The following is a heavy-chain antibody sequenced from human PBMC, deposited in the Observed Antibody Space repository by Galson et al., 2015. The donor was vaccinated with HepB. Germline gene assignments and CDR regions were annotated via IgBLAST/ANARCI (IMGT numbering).Heavy chain of an antibody. V-gene: IGHV5-51*01. CDR3: ARCGYYDILLTREWAHWFDP. D-gene: IGHD3-9*01. CDR1: GYSFTSCW. Sequence: QSGAEVKKPGESLKISCKGSGYSFTSCWIGWVRQMPGKGLEWMGIIYPGDSDTRYSPSFQGQVTISADKSISTAYLQWSSLKASGTAMYYCARCGYYDILLTREWAHWFDPWGQGTLVTVSS. CDR2: IYPGDSDT. J-gene: IGHJ5*02.